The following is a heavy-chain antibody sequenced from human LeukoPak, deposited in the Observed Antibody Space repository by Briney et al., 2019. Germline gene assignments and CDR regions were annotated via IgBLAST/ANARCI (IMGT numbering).Heavy chain of an antibody. D-gene: IGHD3-22*01. J-gene: IGHJ4*02. Sequence: ASVKVSCKASGGTFSSYAISWVRQAPGQGLEWMGGIIPIFGTANYAQKFQGRVTITADKSTSTVYMELSSLRSEDTAVYYCARGTYYYDTSGSTASYYFDYWGQGTLVTVSS. CDR3: ARGTYYYDTSGSTASYYFDY. CDR2: IIPIFGTA. CDR1: GGTFSSYA. V-gene: IGHV1-69*06.